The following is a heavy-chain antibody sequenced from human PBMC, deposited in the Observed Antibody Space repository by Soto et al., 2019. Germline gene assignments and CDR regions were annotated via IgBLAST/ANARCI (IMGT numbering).Heavy chain of an antibody. Sequence: QVQLQESGPGLVKPSETLSLTCTVSGGSISSYYWSWIRQPPGKGLEWIGYIYYSGSTNYNPSLKSRVTISVDTSKNQFSLKLSSVTAADTAVYYCARSSKVWQWPPNGIDYWGQGTLVTVSS. D-gene: IGHD6-19*01. CDR1: GGSISSYY. V-gene: IGHV4-59*01. CDR3: ARSSKVWQWPPNGIDY. J-gene: IGHJ4*02. CDR2: IYYSGST.